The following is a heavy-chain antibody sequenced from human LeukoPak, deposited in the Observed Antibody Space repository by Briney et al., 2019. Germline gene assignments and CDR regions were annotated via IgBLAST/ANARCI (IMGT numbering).Heavy chain of an antibody. J-gene: IGHJ4*02. D-gene: IGHD3-10*01. CDR1: GGSISSYD. V-gene: IGHV4-59*12. Sequence: SETLSLTCTVSGGSISSYDWSWIRQPPGQGLEWIGYINYSGSTNYNPSLKSRVTISVDTSKNQFSMKLSSVTAADTAVYYCASSYYYGSGSYRPFYFDYWGQGTLVTVSS. CDR2: INYSGST. CDR3: ASSYYYGSGSYRPFYFDY.